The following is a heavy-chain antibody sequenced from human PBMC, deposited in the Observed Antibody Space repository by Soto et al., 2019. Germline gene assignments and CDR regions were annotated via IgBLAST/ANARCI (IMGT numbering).Heavy chain of an antibody. CDR1: GFTFSSYA. CDR2: ISGSGGST. D-gene: IGHD4-17*01. V-gene: IGHV3-23*01. J-gene: IGHJ3*02. Sequence: GGSLRLSCAASGFTFSSYAMSWVRQAPGKGLEWVSAISGSGGSTYYADSVKGRFTISRDNSKNTLYLQMNSLRAEDTAVYYCAKGRRLYYGDYVRVDAFDIWGQGTMVTVSS. CDR3: AKGRRLYYGDYVRVDAFDI.